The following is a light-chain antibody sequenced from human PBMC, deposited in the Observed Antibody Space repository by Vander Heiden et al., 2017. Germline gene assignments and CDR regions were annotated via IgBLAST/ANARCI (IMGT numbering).Light chain of an antibody. CDR3: QQDGSSPDT. Sequence: EIVLTQSPGTLSLSPGERATLSCRASQSVSSSYLAWYQQKPGQAPRLLIYGASSRATGIPDRFSGSGSGTDFTLTISRLEPEDFAVYYCQQDGSSPDTLGQGTKVEIK. CDR1: QSVSSSY. CDR2: GAS. V-gene: IGKV3-20*01. J-gene: IGKJ1*01.